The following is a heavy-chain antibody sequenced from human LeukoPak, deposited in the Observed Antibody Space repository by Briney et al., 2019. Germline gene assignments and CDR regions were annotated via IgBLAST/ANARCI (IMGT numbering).Heavy chain of an antibody. J-gene: IGHJ4*02. V-gene: IGHV4-30-4*08. CDR3: ARSGGVRGHYFDY. D-gene: IGHD3-10*01. CDR2: IYYSGST. CDR1: SGSISSGDYY. Sequence: SQTLSLTCTVSSGSISSGDYYWSWIRQPPGKGLEWIGYIYYSGSTYYNPSLKSRVTISVDTSKNQFSLKLISVTAADTAVYYCARSGGVRGHYFDYWGQGTLVTVSS.